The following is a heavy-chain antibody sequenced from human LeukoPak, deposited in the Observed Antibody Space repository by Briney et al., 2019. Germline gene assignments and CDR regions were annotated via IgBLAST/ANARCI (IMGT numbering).Heavy chain of an antibody. CDR1: GYSISSGYY. V-gene: IGHV4-38-2*01. CDR2: IYHSGNT. Sequence: KPSETLSLTCDVSGYSISSGYYWGWMRQPPGKGLEWIGSIYHSGNTYYNPSLESRVTILVDTSKNQFSLKLSSVTAADTAVYYCARRGSSWPNFDYWGQGTLVTVSS. D-gene: IGHD6-13*01. CDR3: ARRGSSWPNFDY. J-gene: IGHJ4*02.